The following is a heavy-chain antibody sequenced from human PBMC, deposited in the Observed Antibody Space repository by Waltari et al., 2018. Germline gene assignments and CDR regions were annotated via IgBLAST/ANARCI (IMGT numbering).Heavy chain of an antibody. V-gene: IGHV4-4*07. CDR1: GGSISSYY. CDR2: IYTSGST. D-gene: IGHD2-2*02. CDR3: ARGGYCSSTSCYNYYGMDV. J-gene: IGHJ6*02. Sequence: QVQLQESGPGLVKPSETLSLTCTVSGGSISSYYWSWIRQPPGRGLEWIGRIYTSGSTNYNPSLKSRVTMSVDTSKNQFSLKLSSVTAADTAVYYCARGGYCSSTSCYNYYGMDVWGQGTTVTVSS.